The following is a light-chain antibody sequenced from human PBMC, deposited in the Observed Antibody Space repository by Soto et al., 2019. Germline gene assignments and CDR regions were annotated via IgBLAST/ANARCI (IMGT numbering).Light chain of an antibody. Sequence: EIVMTQSPATLSVSPGERATLSCRASQSVSSNLAWYQQKPGQAPRLLIYGASTRATGIPARFSGRGSGTELTFHISSLHSEGFGVAYWQLHNICSRMYTFGQGTKLEIK. CDR2: GAS. CDR3: QLHNICSRMYT. V-gene: IGKV3-15*01. CDR1: QSVSSN. J-gene: IGKJ2*01.